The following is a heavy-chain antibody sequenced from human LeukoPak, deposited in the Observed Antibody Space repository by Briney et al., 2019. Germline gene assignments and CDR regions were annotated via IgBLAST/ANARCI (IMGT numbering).Heavy chain of an antibody. V-gene: IGHV4-34*01. CDR2: INHSGST. D-gene: IGHD3-10*01. Sequence: SQTLSLTCTVSGDSIDNNVYYWSWIRQPPGKGLEWIGEINHSGSTNYNPSLKSRVTISVDTSKNQFSLKLSSVTAADTAVYYCARDVRGANWGQGTLVTVSS. CDR3: ARDVRGAN. J-gene: IGHJ4*02. CDR1: GDSIDNNVYY.